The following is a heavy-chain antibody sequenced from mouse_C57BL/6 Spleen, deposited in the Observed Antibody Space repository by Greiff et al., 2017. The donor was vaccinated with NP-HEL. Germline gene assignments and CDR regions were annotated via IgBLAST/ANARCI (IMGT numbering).Heavy chain of an antibody. V-gene: IGHV1-42*01. J-gene: IGHJ2*01. CDR1: GYSFTGYY. Sequence: VQLKESGPELVKPGASVKISCKASGYSFTGYYMNWVKQSPEKSLEWIGEINPSTGGTTYNQKFKAKATLTVDKSSSTAYMQLKSLTSEDSAVYYCATFITTVVVPDYWGQGTTLTVSS. D-gene: IGHD1-1*01. CDR3: ATFITTVVVPDY. CDR2: INPSTGGT.